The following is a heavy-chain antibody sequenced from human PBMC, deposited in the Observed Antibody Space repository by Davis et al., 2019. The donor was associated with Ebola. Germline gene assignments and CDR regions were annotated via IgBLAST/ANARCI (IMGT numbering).Heavy chain of an antibody. V-gene: IGHV4-34*01. CDR3: ARARGYDSGWFDP. CDR1: GGSFSGYY. D-gene: IGHD5-12*01. CDR2: INHSGST. Sequence: SETLSLTCAVYGGSFSGYYWSWIRQPPGKGLEWIGEINHSGSTNYNPSLKSRVTISVDRSKNQFSLKLSSVTAADTAVYYCARARGYDSGWFDPWGQGTLVTVSS. J-gene: IGHJ5*02.